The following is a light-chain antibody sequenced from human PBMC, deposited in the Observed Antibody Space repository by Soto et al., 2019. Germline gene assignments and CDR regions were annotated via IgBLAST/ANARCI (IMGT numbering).Light chain of an antibody. CDR2: GAS. CDR1: QSISSS. Sequence: IVLTQSPGTLSLSPWEGATLSCRASQSISSSFLAWYQQKPGQAPRLLIYGASTRATGIPARFSGSGSGTEFTLTISSLQSEDFALYYCQQYNNWPLTFGGGTKVDIK. J-gene: IGKJ4*01. CDR3: QQYNNWPLT. V-gene: IGKV3D-15*01.